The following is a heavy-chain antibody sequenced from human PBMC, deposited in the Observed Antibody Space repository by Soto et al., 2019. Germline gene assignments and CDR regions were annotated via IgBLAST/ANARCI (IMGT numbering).Heavy chain of an antibody. D-gene: IGHD7-27*01. CDR2: ISYDGTNK. Sequence: QVQLVESGGGVVQPGRSLRLSCAASGFSLSNSTMHWVRQAPGKGPEWVALISYDGTNKFYADSVKGRFTISRDNSKSTLYLQVDSLRPEDAAVYYCARDPKTSGGQHWAFNYFDSWGQGTLVTVSS. J-gene: IGHJ4*02. V-gene: IGHV3-30-3*01. CDR1: GFSLSNST. CDR3: ARDPKTSGGQHWAFNYFDS.